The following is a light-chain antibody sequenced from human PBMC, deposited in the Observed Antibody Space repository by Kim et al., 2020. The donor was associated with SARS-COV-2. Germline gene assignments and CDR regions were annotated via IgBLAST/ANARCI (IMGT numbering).Light chain of an antibody. V-gene: IGLV3-27*01. CDR1: IMAKKY. CDR2: KDS. CDR3: YSAADKGV. J-gene: IGLJ3*02. Sequence: SVSPGQPAGITCSGDIMAKKYARWFQQKPGQAPVLVIYKDSERPSGIPERFSCSSSGTTVTLTISGAQVEDEADYYCYSAADKGVFGGGTQLTVL.